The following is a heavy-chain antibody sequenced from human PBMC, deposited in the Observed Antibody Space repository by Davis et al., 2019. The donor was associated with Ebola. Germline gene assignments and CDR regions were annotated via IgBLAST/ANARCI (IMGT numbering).Heavy chain of an antibody. Sequence: GESLKISCAASGFTFSTYWMHWVRQAPGKGLVWVSRINSDGTTTTYADSVKGRFTISRDNAKNSLYLQMNSLRVEDTAMYYCAREMRGTADSHWGQGTLVTVSS. CDR3: AREMRGTADSH. J-gene: IGHJ4*02. CDR2: INSDGTTT. V-gene: IGHV3-74*01. D-gene: IGHD1/OR15-1a*01. CDR1: GFTFSTYW.